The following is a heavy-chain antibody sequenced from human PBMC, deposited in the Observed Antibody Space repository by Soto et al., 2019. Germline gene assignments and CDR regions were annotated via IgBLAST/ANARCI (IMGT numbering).Heavy chain of an antibody. CDR3: QPLDETGY. V-gene: IGHV3-30-3*01. D-gene: IGHD1-1*01. Sequence: QVQLVESGGGVVQPGRSLRLSCAASGFTFSSYAMHWVRQAPGKGLEWVAVISYDGSNKYYADSVKGRFTISRDNSKNTLYLQMNSLRAEDTAVYYCQPLDETGYGGQGTLVTVSS. CDR2: ISYDGSNK. CDR1: GFTFSSYA. J-gene: IGHJ4*02.